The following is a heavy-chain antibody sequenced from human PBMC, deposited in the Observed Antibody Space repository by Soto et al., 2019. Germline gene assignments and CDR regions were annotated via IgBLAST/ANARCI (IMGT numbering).Heavy chain of an antibody. V-gene: IGHV4-30-4*01. D-gene: IGHD4-17*01. J-gene: IGHJ6*02. CDR2: IYYSGST. CDR3: ARDHGDYGKRYYYGMDV. CDR1: GGSVNSGDYY. Sequence: TVSGGSVNSGDYYWSWIRQPPGKGLEWIGYIYYSGSTYYNPSLKSRVTISVDTSKNQFSLKLSSVTAADTAVYYCARDHGDYGKRYYYGMDVWGQGTTVTVSS.